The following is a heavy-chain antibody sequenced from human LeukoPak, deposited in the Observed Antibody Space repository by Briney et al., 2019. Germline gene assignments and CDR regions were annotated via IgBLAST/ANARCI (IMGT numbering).Heavy chain of an antibody. D-gene: IGHD6-13*01. CDR2: INSDGSSP. J-gene: IGHJ6*03. V-gene: IGHV3-74*01. CDR1: GFTFNSYL. CDR3: ARVGGSSWGYFYYHMDV. Sequence: GGSLRLSCAASGFTFNSYLMHWVRQAPGKGLVWVSRINSDGSSPTYADSVKGQFTISRDNAKNTLYLQMNSLRAEDTAVYYCARVGGSSWGYFYYHMDVWGKGTAVTVSS.